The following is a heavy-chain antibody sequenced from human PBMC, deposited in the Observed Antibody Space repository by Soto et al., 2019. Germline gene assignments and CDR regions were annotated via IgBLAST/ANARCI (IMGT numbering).Heavy chain of an antibody. Sequence: EVQLVESGGGLVQPGGSLRLSCAASGFTFSSYSMNWVRQAPGKGLEWVSYISSISSTIYYADSVKGRFTISRDNAKNSLYLQMNSLREEDTAVYYCAREGWAYYYDSSGSSLNYGGQGTLVTVSS. CDR2: ISSISSTI. D-gene: IGHD3-22*01. CDR3: AREGWAYYYDSSGSSLNY. J-gene: IGHJ4*02. CDR1: GFTFSSYS. V-gene: IGHV3-48*02.